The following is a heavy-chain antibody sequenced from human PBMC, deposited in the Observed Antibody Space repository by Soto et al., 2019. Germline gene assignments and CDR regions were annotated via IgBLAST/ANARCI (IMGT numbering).Heavy chain of an antibody. CDR3: ARDRLTSISRFLEWPRFDY. D-gene: IGHD3-3*01. J-gene: IGHJ4*02. CDR2: INAGNGNT. V-gene: IGHV1-3*01. CDR1: GYTFTSYA. Sequence: GASVKVSCKASGYTFTSYAMHWVRQAPGQRLEWMGWINAGNGNTKYSQKFQGRVTITRDTSASTAYMELSSLRSEDTAVYYCARDRLTSISRFLEWPRFDYWGQGTLVTVSS.